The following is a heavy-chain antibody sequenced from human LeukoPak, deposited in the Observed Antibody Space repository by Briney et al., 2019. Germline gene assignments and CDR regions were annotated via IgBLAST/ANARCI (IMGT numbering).Heavy chain of an antibody. V-gene: IGHV3-74*01. CDR3: ARGGSPPEALGDTFDI. Sequence: PGGSLRLSCAASGXTFSSYAMIWVRQAPGKGLVWVSRVGRDGSTTRYADSVKGRFTISRDNAKNTLYLQMNSLRAEDTAVYYCARGGSPPEALGDTFDIWGQGTMVTVSS. CDR2: VGRDGSTT. D-gene: IGHD1-26*01. J-gene: IGHJ3*02. CDR1: GXTFSSYA.